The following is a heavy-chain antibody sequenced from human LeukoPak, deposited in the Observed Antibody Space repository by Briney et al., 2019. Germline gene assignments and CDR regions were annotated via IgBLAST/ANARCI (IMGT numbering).Heavy chain of an antibody. Sequence: GGSLRLSCAASGFTFSSYAMSWVRQAPGKGLEWVSAISGSGTTMSYADSVKGRFTISRDNAKNSLFLQMNSLRAEDTAIYYCAKVWYCSTSDCYQPFDPWGQGTLVTVSS. J-gene: IGHJ5*02. CDR3: AKVWYCSTSDCYQPFDP. V-gene: IGHV3-23*01. CDR1: GFTFSSYA. CDR2: ISGSGTTM. D-gene: IGHD2-2*01.